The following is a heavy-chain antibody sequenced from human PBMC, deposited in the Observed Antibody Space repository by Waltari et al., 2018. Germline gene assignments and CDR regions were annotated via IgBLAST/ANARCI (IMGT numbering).Heavy chain of an antibody. J-gene: IGHJ6*03. D-gene: IGHD3-10*01. CDR3: ARDFKYYGSGSPYYYYYYMDV. V-gene: IGHV1-69*05. Sequence: QVQLVQSGAEVKKPGSSVKVSCKASGGTFSSYAISWVRQAPGQGLEGMGGIIPIFGTANYAQKFQGRVTITTDESTSTAYMELSSLRSEDTAVYYCARDFKYYGSGSPYYYYYYMDVWGKGTTVTVSS. CDR1: GGTFSSYA. CDR2: IIPIFGTA.